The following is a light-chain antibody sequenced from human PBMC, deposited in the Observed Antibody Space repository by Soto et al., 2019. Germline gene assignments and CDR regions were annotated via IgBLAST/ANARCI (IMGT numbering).Light chain of an antibody. J-gene: IGLJ1*01. V-gene: IGLV2-14*01. CDR3: SSYTNTDSYV. CDR2: EVT. Sequence: QSVLTQPASVSGSPGQSITISCTGTSSDVGAYSYLSWYQQHPGKAPKVIIYEVTNRPSGVSSRFSGSKSSNTASLTIYGLQAEDEADYYCSSYTNTDSYVFGTGTKVTVL. CDR1: SSDVGAYSY.